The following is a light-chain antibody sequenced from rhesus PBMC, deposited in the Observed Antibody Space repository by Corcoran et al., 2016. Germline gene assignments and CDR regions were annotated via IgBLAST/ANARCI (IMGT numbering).Light chain of an antibody. CDR3: MQTLQTPFT. J-gene: IGKJ3*01. Sequence: DIVMTQTPLSLPVTPGEPASISCRSSQSLLDSDGYTHLHWYLQKPGQSPQLLIYLVSNRASGVPDRVSGNGSGTDFTLKISRVEAEDVGVYYCMQTLQTPFTFGPGTKLDIK. CDR2: LVS. V-gene: IGKV2-78*01. CDR1: QSLLDSDGYTH.